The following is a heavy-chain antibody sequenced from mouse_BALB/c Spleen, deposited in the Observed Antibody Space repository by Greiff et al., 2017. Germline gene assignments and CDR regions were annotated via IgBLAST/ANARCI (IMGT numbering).Heavy chain of an antibody. J-gene: IGHJ4*01. CDR3: ARLLIYYYGSSYGNYAMDY. Sequence: QVQLQQSGAELAKPGASVKMSCKASGYTFTSYWMHWVKQRPGQGLEWIGYINPSTGYTEYNQKFKDKATLTADKSSSTAYMQLSSLTSEDSAVYYCARLLIYYYGSSYGNYAMDYWGQGTSVTVSS. D-gene: IGHD1-1*01. CDR2: INPSTGYT. CDR1: GYTFTSYW. V-gene: IGHV1-7*01.